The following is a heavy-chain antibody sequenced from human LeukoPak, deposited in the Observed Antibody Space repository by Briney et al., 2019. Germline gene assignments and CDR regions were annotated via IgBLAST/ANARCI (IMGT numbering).Heavy chain of an antibody. D-gene: IGHD3-22*01. CDR3: AREGPYYYDSSGYSVRAFDI. V-gene: IGHV4-31*03. J-gene: IGHJ3*02. Sequence: SETLSLTCTVSGGSISSGGYYWSWIRQHPGKGLEWIEYIYYSGSTYYNPSLKSRVTISVDTSKNQFSLKLSSVTAADTAVYYCAREGPYYYDSSGYSVRAFDIWGQGTMVTVSS. CDR2: IYYSGST. CDR1: GGSISSGGYY.